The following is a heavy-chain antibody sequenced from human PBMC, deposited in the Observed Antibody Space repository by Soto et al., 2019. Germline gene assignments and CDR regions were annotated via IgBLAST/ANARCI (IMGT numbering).Heavy chain of an antibody. CDR2: IIPILGIA. D-gene: IGHD3-22*01. J-gene: IGHJ4*02. CDR3: AREIYYDSSGYYSY. V-gene: IGHV1-69*04. Sequence: SVKVSCKASGCTFSSYTISWVRQAPGQGLEWMGRIIPILGIANYAQKFQGRVTITADKSTSTAYMELSSLRSEDTAVYYCAREIYYDSSGYYSYWGQGTLVTVSS. CDR1: GCTFSSYT.